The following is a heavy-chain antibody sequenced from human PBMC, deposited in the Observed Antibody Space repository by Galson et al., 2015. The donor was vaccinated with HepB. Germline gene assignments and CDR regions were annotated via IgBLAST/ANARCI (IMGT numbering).Heavy chain of an antibody. Sequence: SVKVSCKVSGYTLTELSMHWVRQAPGKGLEWMGGFDPEDGETIYAQKFQGRVTMTEDTSTDTAYMELSSLRSEDTAVYYWATAYCSSTSCYDYYYYYMDVWGKGTTVTVSS. D-gene: IGHD2-2*01. CDR3: ATAYCSSTSCYDYYYYYMDV. CDR2: FDPEDGET. J-gene: IGHJ6*03. CDR1: GYTLTELS. V-gene: IGHV1-24*01.